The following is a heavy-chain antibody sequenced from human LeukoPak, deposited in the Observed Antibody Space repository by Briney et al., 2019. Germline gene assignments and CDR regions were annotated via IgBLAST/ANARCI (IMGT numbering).Heavy chain of an antibody. D-gene: IGHD3-10*01. Sequence: GASVKVSCKASGYTFTDYYMHWVRQAPGQGLEWMGWINPNSGGTNYAQKFQGRVTMPRDTSISTAYMELSRLRSDDTAVYYCARVKDRISMVRGVLSPQNYYYYYTDVWGKGTTVTVSS. CDR2: INPNSGGT. CDR1: GYTFTDYY. CDR3: ARVKDRISMVRGVLSPQNYYYYYTDV. V-gene: IGHV1-2*02. J-gene: IGHJ6*03.